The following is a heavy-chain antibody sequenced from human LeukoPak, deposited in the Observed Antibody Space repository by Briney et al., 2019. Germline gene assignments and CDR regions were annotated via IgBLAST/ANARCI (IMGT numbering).Heavy chain of an antibody. Sequence: GRSLRLSCAASGFTFSSYAMNWVRQAPGKGLEWVSYISSSGNAIYYADSVKGRFTITRDNAKNSLYLQMSSLRAEDTAVYYCARVGATYYYDRTTDYWGQGTLVTVSS. CDR3: ARVGATYYYDRTTDY. D-gene: IGHD3-22*01. CDR2: ISSSGNAI. J-gene: IGHJ4*02. CDR1: GFTFSSYA. V-gene: IGHV3-48*03.